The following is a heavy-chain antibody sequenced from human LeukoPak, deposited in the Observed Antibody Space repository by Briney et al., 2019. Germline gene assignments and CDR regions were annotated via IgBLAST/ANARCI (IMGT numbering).Heavy chain of an antibody. CDR3: ARAWADPFDY. J-gene: IGHJ4*02. Sequence: GGSLRLSCATSGFTFSDYYMSWVRQAPGKGLEWVSGINWNGRSTGYADSVKGRFTISRDNAKNSLYLQMSSLRAEDTALYYCARAWADPFDYWGQGTLVTVSS. CDR2: INWNGRST. CDR1: GFTFSDYY. V-gene: IGHV3-20*04. D-gene: IGHD1-26*01.